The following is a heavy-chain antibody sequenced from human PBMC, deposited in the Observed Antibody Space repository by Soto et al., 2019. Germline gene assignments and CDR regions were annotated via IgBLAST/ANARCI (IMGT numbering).Heavy chain of an antibody. V-gene: IGHV3-21*01. CDR1: GFTVSSNY. Sequence: PGGSLRLSCAASGFTVSSNYMSWVRQAPGKGLEWVSSISSSSNYIYYADSVKGRFTISRDNAKNSLYLQMNSLRAEDTAVYYCARDLVLHAFDIWGQGTMVTVSS. J-gene: IGHJ3*02. CDR3: ARDLVLHAFDI. CDR2: ISSSSNYI. D-gene: IGHD2-15*01.